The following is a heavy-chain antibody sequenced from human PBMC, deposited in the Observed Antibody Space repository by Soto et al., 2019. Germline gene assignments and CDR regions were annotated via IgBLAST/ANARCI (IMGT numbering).Heavy chain of an antibody. CDR3: AKRSNYCFDY. V-gene: IGHV3-23*01. J-gene: IGHJ4*02. Sequence: GGSLRLSCAASGFTFSTNAMSWVRQAPGKGLEWVSTISDGGGTTYYADSVKGRFTVSRDNSKNTLYLQMNSLRAEDTALYYCAKRSNYCFDYWGQGTLVTVPS. CDR2: ISDGGGTT. CDR1: GFTFSTNA. D-gene: IGHD2-15*01.